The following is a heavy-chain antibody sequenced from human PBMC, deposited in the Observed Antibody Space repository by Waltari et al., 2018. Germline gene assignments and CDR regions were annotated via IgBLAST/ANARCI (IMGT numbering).Heavy chain of an antibody. J-gene: IGHJ6*03. V-gene: IGHV4-34*01. D-gene: IGHD2-2*01. CDR3: ARGGVVPAAMLGLAYYYYYYMDV. CDR1: GGSFSGYY. Sequence: QVQLQQWGAGLLKPSETLSLTCAVSGGSFSGYYWSWIRPPPGKGLEWCGEINHSGSTNYNPSLKSRVTISVDTSKNQFSLKLSSVTAADTAVYYCARGGVVPAAMLGLAYYYYYYMDVWGKGTTVTVSS. CDR2: INHSGST.